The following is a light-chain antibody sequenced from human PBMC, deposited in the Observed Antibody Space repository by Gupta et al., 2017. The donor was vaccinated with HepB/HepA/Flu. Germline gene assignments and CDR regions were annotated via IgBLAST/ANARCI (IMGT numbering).Light chain of an antibody. CDR2: SNN. CDR3: AAWDDSLNGHVV. J-gene: IGLJ2*01. CDR1: GPHSGSKT. V-gene: IGLV1-44*01. Sequence: QSLLTPPPPPSGPPGQSASISCSANGPHSGSKTLNWYQQLPVTAPKHLIYSNNQQPSGVPDRFSCSKSGTSASRPNSGLQSEDEADYYCAAWDDSLNGHVVFGGGTKLTVL.